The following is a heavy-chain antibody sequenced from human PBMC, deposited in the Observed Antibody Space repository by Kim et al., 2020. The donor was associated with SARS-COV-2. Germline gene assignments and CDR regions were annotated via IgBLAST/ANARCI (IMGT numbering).Heavy chain of an antibody. Sequence: GGSLRLSCVASGFIFNSFSMNWVRQAPGKGLEWVSYVFGSDVIYYADSVRGRFTISRDSATNSVFLQMNSLSAEDTAVYHCVRDHRWAFDIWGQGAMVTVSS. J-gene: IGHJ3*02. CDR1: GFIFNSFS. CDR2: VFGSDVI. CDR3: VRDHRWAFDI. V-gene: IGHV3-48*03. D-gene: IGHD3-16*02.